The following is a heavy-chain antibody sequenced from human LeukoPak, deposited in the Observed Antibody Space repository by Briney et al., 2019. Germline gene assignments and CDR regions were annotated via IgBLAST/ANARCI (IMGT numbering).Heavy chain of an antibody. CDR3: LTVVETTIAAFDI. D-gene: IGHD1-26*01. CDR2: IDANAKTT. V-gene: IGHV3-74*01. J-gene: IGHJ3*02. Sequence: PGGSLRLSCAASGFTFSNYWLHWVRQAPGKGLVWVSRIDANAKTTSYADSVKGRFTISTDNAEKTLYLQMNSLRVEDTAVYYCLTVVETTIAAFDIWGQGTMVTVSS. CDR1: GFTFSNYW.